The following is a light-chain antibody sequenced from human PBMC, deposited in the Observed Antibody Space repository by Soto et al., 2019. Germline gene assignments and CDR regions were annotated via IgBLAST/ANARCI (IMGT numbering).Light chain of an antibody. Sequence: DIVLTQSPDSLAVSLGERATINCKSSQSLLYSSNNKNYLAWYQQKPRQPPKLLIYWASTRESGVPDRFSGSGSGTDFTLTISSLQAEDVAVYYCQQYYGTPWTFGQGTKVEIK. CDR1: QSLLYSSNNKNY. J-gene: IGKJ1*01. CDR3: QQYYGTPWT. V-gene: IGKV4-1*01. CDR2: WAS.